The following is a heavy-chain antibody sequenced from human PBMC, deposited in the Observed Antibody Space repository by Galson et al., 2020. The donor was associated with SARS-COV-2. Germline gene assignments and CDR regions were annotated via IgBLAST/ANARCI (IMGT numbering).Heavy chain of an antibody. D-gene: IGHD1-26*01. CDR3: ARDPDSGSYHHDAFDI. CDR1: GFTFSSYA. CDR2: ISYDGSNK. Sequence: GESLKISCAASGFTFSSYAMHWVRQAPGKGLEWVAVISYDGSNKYYADSVKGRFTISRDNSKNTLYLQMNSLRAEDTAVYYCARDPDSGSYHHDAFDIWGQGTMVTVSS. V-gene: IGHV3-30-3*01. J-gene: IGHJ3*02.